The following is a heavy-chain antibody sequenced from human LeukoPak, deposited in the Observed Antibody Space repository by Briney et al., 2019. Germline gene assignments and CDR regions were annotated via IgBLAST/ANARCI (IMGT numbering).Heavy chain of an antibody. D-gene: IGHD5-12*01. Sequence: GGSLRLSCEASGFTFSTNWMTWVRQAPGKGLEWVANINQDGSEKYYVDSVKGRFTISRDNAKNSLYLQMDSLRAEDMAVYYCARDGGYDVRYYYYGMDVWGQGTTVTVSS. CDR2: INQDGSEK. CDR3: ARDGGYDVRYYYYGMDV. J-gene: IGHJ6*02. V-gene: IGHV3-7*01. CDR1: GFTFSTNW.